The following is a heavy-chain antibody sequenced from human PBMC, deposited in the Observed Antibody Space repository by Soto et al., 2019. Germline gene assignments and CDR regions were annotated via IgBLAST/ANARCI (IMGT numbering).Heavy chain of an antibody. CDR3: ARGRIAVATAFDY. Sequence: QVQLVESGGGVVQPGRSLRLSCEASGFTFSSYGMHWVRQAPGKGLEWVAVIWDDGSNKYYADSVKGRFTISRDNSKNTLYLQMNSLRAEDTAVYYCARGRIAVATAFDYWGQGTLVTVSS. D-gene: IGHD6-19*01. CDR1: GFTFSSYG. CDR2: IWDDGSNK. J-gene: IGHJ4*02. V-gene: IGHV3-33*01.